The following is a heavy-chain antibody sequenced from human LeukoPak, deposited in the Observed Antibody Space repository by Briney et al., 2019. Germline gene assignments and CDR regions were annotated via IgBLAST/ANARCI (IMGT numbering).Heavy chain of an antibody. Sequence: PGGSLRLSCAASGFTFSSYAMHWVRQAPGKGLEWVAVISYDGSNKYYADSVKGRFTISRDNSKNTLYLQMNSLRAEDTAVYYCARERGPEGVVVTADYYYYYGMDVWGQGTTVTVSS. V-gene: IGHV3-30-3*01. CDR1: GFTFSSYA. D-gene: IGHD2-21*02. CDR3: ARERGPEGVVVTADYYYYYGMDV. J-gene: IGHJ6*02. CDR2: ISYDGSNK.